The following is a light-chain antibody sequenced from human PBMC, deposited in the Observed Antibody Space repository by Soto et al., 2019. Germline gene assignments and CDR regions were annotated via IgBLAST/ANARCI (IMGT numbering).Light chain of an antibody. CDR3: QQYSSSPAT. Sequence: EIVLTQSPGTLSLSPGERATLSCRASQSVRSSHLAWYQQKPGQAPRLLIYGASSMATGIPDRFSGSGSGTDFTLTISRLEPEDFAVYSCQQYSSSPATFGQGTKVEI. V-gene: IGKV3-20*01. CDR2: GAS. J-gene: IGKJ1*01. CDR1: QSVRSSH.